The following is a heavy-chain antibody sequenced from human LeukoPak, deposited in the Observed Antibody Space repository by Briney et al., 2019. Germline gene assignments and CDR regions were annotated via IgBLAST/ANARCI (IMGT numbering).Heavy chain of an antibody. CDR1: GLTFITNS. Sequence: GGSLRHSCAASGLTFITNSMNWVRQAPGKGLEWVSSISSSSSHIYYADPVKGRFTISRDNAENSLYLHMNSLTAEDTALYYCVSAYGSSSAAFWGQGTLVTVSS. J-gene: IGHJ4*02. D-gene: IGHD6-6*01. V-gene: IGHV3-21*01. CDR3: VSAYGSSSAAF. CDR2: ISSSSSHI.